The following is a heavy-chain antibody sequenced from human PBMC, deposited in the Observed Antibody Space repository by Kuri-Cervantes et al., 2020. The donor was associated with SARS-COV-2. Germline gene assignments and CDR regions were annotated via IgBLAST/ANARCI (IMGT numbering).Heavy chain of an antibody. V-gene: IGHV3-23*01. D-gene: IGHD5/OR15-5a*01. Sequence: GGSLRLSCAASGFTFRSYAMSWVRQAPGKGLEWVSAISVSGGSTYYADSVKVRFTISRDNANNSLYMQMNSLMAEDTAVYYCASESGVYWGSDAFDIWGQGTMVTVSS. CDR1: GFTFRSYA. J-gene: IGHJ3*02. CDR3: ASESGVYWGSDAFDI. CDR2: ISVSGGST.